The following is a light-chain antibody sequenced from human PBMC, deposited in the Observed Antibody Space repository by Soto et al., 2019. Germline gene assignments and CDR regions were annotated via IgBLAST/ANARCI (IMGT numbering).Light chain of an antibody. CDR1: SSDVGIYNL. Sequence: QSALTQPASVSGSPGQSITISCTGTSSDVGIYNLVSWYQQHPRTAPKLIIYGGTKRPSGVSPRFTASKSGNTASLTISGLQAEDEADYYCSSYAGSNNVVFGGGTKVTVL. CDR3: SSYAGSNNVV. V-gene: IGLV2-14*02. J-gene: IGLJ2*01. CDR2: GGT.